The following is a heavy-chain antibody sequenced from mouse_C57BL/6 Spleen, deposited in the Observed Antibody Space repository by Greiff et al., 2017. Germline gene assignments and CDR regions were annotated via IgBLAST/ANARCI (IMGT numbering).Heavy chain of an antibody. Sequence: QVQLQQPGAELVRPGSSVKLSCKASGYTFTSYWMHWVKQRTIQGLEWIGNIDTSDSETPYNQTFKDKATLTVDKSSSTAYMQLSSLTTEDSAVYYCARLGLAHFDYWGQGTTLTVSS. CDR3: ARLGLAHFDY. D-gene: IGHD4-1*01. V-gene: IGHV1-52*01. J-gene: IGHJ2*01. CDR2: IDTSDSET. CDR1: GYTFTSYW.